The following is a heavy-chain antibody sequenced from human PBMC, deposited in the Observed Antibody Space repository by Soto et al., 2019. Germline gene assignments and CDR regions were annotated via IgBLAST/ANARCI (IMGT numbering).Heavy chain of an antibody. CDR2: IYYSGST. V-gene: IGHV4-39*01. CDR1: GGSISSSSYY. CDR3: ARHDPNWYFDL. J-gene: IGHJ2*01. Sequence: QLQLQESGPGLVKPSETLSLTCTVSGGSISSSSYYWGWIRQPPGKGLEWIGTIYYSGSTYYNPSLKSRVTISVDTSKNQFSLKLRSVTAADTAVYYCARHDPNWYFDLWGRGTLVPVFS.